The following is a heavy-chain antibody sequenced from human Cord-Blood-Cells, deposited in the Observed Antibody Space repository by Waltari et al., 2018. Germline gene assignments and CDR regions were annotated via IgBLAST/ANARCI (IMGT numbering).Heavy chain of an antibody. Sequence: QVQLVQSGAEVKKPGASVKVSCTASGYTFTGYYMHWVRPATGQGLEWMGWINPNSGGTNYAQKFQGRVTMTRDTSISTAYMELSRLRSDDTAVYYCARVYCSGGSCYSEGVDYWGQGTLVTVSS. D-gene: IGHD2-15*01. CDR2: INPNSGGT. CDR1: GYTFTGYY. CDR3: ARVYCSGGSCYSEGVDY. V-gene: IGHV1-2*02. J-gene: IGHJ4*02.